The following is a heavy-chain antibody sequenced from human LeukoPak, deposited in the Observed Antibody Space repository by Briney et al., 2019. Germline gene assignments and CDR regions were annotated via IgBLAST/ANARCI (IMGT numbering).Heavy chain of an antibody. CDR2: INHSGST. D-gene: IGHD2-2*01. V-gene: IGHV4-34*01. Sequence: SETPSLTCAVYGGSFSGYYWSWIRQPPGKGLEWIGEINHSGSTNYNPSLKSRVTISVDTSKNQFSLKLSSVTAADTAVYYCASDCSSTSCHSTWGQGTLVTVSS. CDR3: ASDCSSTSCHST. J-gene: IGHJ5*02. CDR1: GGSFSGYY.